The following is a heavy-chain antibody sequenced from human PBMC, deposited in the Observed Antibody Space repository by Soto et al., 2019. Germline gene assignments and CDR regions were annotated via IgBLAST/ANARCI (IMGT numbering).Heavy chain of an antibody. J-gene: IGHJ4*02. CDR1: GGSISRYY. CDR3: ARHYYGSGSYYKFDY. D-gene: IGHD3-10*01. Sequence: SETLSLTCTVSGGSISRYYWSWIRQPPGKGLEWIGYIYYSGSTNYNPSLKSRVTISVDASKNQFSLKLSSVTAADTAVYYCARHYYGSGSYYKFDYWGQGTLVTVSS. CDR2: IYYSGST. V-gene: IGHV4-59*08.